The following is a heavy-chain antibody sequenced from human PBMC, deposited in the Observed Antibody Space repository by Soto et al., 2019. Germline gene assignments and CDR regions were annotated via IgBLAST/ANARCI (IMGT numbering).Heavy chain of an antibody. CDR3: ARVSMVRGITYYYYYYGMDV. CDR1: GETINSYY. J-gene: IGHJ6*02. D-gene: IGHD3-10*01. CDR2: IYYTGST. Sequence: SETLSLTCTVSGETINSYYWSWIRQTPGKGLEWIGYIYYTGSTSYDPSLKSRVTISVGTSKNQFSLKLSSVTAADTAAYYCARVSMVRGITYYYYYYGMDVWGRGTTVTVS. V-gene: IGHV4-59*01.